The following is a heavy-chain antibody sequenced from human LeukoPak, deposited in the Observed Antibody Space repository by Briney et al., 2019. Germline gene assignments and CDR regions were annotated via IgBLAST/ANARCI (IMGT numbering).Heavy chain of an antibody. CDR3: ARALRGEGFDY. Sequence: GGSLRLTCAASGFTFANYAMTWVRQAPGKGLEWVSTINPSGESMNFADSVRGRFTISRDKSKNTLYLQMNSLRAEDTAVYYCARALRGEGFDYWGQGTLVTVSS. D-gene: IGHD2-21*01. J-gene: IGHJ4*02. CDR2: INPSGESM. V-gene: IGHV3-23*01. CDR1: GFTFANYA.